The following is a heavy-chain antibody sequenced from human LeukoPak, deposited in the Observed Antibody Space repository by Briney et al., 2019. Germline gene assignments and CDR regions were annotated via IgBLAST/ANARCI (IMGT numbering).Heavy chain of an antibody. V-gene: IGHV1-69*06. D-gene: IGHD4-17*01. CDR2: IIPIFGTA. J-gene: IGHJ3*02. CDR1: GGTLSSYA. Sequence: ASVKVSCKASGGTLSSYAISWVRQAPGQGVEWMGGIIPIFGTANYAQKFQGRVTITADKSTSTAYMELSSLRSEDTAVYYCARDPKRSPYADYVEGAFDIWGQGTMVTVSS. CDR3: ARDPKRSPYADYVEGAFDI.